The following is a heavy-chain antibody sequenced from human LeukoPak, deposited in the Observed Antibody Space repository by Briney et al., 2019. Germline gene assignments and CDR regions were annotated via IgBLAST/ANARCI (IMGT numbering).Heavy chain of an antibody. J-gene: IGHJ6*02. CDR1: GFTFGDYA. Sequence: GGSLRLSCAASGFTFGDYAMHWVRQAPGKGLEGVSGISWNSGSIVYADAVKGRFTISRDNAKNSLYLQMNTLRAEDTALYYCAKDRLGHYSGMDVSGQGTTATVSS. V-gene: IGHV3-9*01. CDR3: AKDRLGHYSGMDV. CDR2: ISWNSGSI.